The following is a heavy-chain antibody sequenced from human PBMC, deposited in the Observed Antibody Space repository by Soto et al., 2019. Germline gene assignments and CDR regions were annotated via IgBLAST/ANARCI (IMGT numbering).Heavy chain of an antibody. D-gene: IGHD6-19*01. V-gene: IGHV4-39*01. CDR3: ARATPYGSAWGSDY. J-gene: IGHJ4*02. CDR1: GGSISSNNYY. CDR2: ISSGGTT. Sequence: SETLSLTCTVSGGSISSNNYYWGWIRQPPGEGLEWIGCISSGGTTYYTPSLKSRVTISVDASKNQFSLKLSSVTAADTAVYYCARATPYGSAWGSDYWGQGTLVTVSS.